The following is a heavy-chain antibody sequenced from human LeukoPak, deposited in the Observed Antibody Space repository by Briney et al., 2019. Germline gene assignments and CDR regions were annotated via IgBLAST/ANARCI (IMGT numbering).Heavy chain of an antibody. D-gene: IGHD1-26*01. CDR1: GFTFSAYS. Sequence: GGSLRLSCAASGFTFSAYSMNWVRQAPGKGLEWVSSISSSATNIYYADSVQGRFTISRDNAKNSLYLQVNSLTAEDTAVYYCLTIVETTIDAFDIWGQGTMVTVSS. CDR2: ISSSATNI. J-gene: IGHJ3*02. CDR3: LTIVETTIDAFDI. V-gene: IGHV3-21*01.